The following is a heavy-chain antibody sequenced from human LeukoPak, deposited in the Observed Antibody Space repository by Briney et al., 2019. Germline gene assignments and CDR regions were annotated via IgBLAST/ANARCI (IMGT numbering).Heavy chain of an antibody. D-gene: IGHD1-26*01. V-gene: IGHV4-59*01. CDR2: IYYSGST. CDR1: GGSISSYY. CDR3: ARGRDVGATDY. J-gene: IGHJ4*02. Sequence: SETLSLTCTVSGGSISSYYWRWIRQPPGKGLEWIGYIYYSGSTNYNPSLKSRVTISVDTSKNQFSLKLSSVTAADTAVYYCARGRDVGATDYWGQGTLVTVSS.